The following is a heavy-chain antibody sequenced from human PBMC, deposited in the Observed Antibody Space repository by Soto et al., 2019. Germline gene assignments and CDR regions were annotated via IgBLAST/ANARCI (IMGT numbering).Heavy chain of an antibody. J-gene: IGHJ4*02. V-gene: IGHV4-59*01. CDR1: GGSISSYY. D-gene: IGHD3-16*01. Sequence: SETLSLTCTVSGGSISSYYWSWIRQPPGKGLEWIGYIYYSGSTNYNPSLKSRVTISVDTSKNQFSLKLSSVTAADTALYYCARHGGTPDLYFDYWGQGTQVTVSS. CDR2: IYYSGST. CDR3: ARHGGTPDLYFDY.